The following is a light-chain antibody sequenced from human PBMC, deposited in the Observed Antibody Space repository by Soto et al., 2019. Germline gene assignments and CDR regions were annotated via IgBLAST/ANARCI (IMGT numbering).Light chain of an antibody. CDR3: QQYGSSPLT. V-gene: IGKV3-20*01. CDR1: QSVSSSH. J-gene: IGKJ5*01. CDR2: GAS. Sequence: EIVLTQSPGTLSLSPGERATLSCGASQSVSSSHLAWYQQKPGQAPRLLIYGASRRATGIPDRFSGSGSGTDFTLTISRLEPEDFAVYYCQQYGSSPLTFGQGTRLEIK.